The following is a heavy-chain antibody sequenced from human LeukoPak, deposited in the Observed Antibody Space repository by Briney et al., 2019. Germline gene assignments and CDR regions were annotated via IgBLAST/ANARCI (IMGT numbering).Heavy chain of an antibody. CDR1: GFTFSSYA. D-gene: IGHD2-15*01. J-gene: IGHJ4*02. CDR2: INHSGST. Sequence: GSLRLSCAASGFTFSSYAMSWVRQAPGKGLEWIGEINHSGSTNYNPSLKSRVTISVDTSKNQFSLKLSSVTAADTAVYYCARGRIVVVVGFDYWGQGTLVTVSS. V-gene: IGHV4-34*01. CDR3: ARGRIVVVVGFDY.